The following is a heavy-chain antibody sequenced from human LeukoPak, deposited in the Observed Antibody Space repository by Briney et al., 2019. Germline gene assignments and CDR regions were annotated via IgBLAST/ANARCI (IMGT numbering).Heavy chain of an antibody. D-gene: IGHD6-13*01. Sequence: GGSLRPSCAASGFTFSSYSMNWVRQAPGKGLEWVSSISSSSSYIYYADSVKGRFTISRDNAKNSLYLQMNSLRAEDTAVYYCARDLGSSWYSFSSGWYYDYWGQGTLVTVSS. V-gene: IGHV3-21*01. CDR2: ISSSSSYI. CDR3: ARDLGSSWYSFSSGWYYDY. CDR1: GFTFSSYS. J-gene: IGHJ4*02.